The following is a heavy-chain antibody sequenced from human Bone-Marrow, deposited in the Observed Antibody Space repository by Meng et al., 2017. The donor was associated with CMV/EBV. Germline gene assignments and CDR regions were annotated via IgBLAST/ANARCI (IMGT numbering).Heavy chain of an antibody. CDR1: GDSFRGYY. D-gene: IGHD1-26*01. CDR3: ARGRRVARAIIYYGPVDL. V-gene: IGHV4-34*01. J-gene: IGHJ6*01. CDR2: ITHSGST. Sequence: SETLSLTCAVYGDSFRGYYWTWIRQPPGKRLEWIGEITHSGSTNFQPSLRGRVTMSPDTSNNQFSLRLSSVTAADTAIYYCARGRRVARAIIYYGPVDLWGQGTTVTFSS.